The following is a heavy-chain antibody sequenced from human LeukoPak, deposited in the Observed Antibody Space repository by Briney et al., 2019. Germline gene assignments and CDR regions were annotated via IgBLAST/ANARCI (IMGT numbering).Heavy chain of an antibody. V-gene: IGHV4-59*01. D-gene: IGHD6-13*01. Sequence: PSETLSLTCTVSGGSISSYYWQWIRQPPGNRLEWIGYVYYSGSTDYNPSLKSRVTISVDTSKNQFSLKLTSVTAADMAVYYCARGEPRIARPGAPPFDLWGRGTLVTVSS. CDR1: GGSISSYY. CDR2: VYYSGST. J-gene: IGHJ2*01. CDR3: ARGEPRIARPGAPPFDL.